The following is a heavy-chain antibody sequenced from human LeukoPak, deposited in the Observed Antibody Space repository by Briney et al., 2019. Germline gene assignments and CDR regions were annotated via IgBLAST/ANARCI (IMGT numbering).Heavy chain of an antibody. CDR1: GFSLSRYW. Sequence: TGGSLRLSCAASGFSLSRYWMSWVRQAPGKGLEWVANIGKDGSGNHYVDSVKGRFTISRDNAKNSLYLQMNSLRADDTAVYYCARDLDYYATDYWGQGTRVTVSA. V-gene: IGHV3-7*01. CDR3: ARDLDYYATDY. D-gene: IGHD3/OR15-3a*01. J-gene: IGHJ4*02. CDR2: IGKDGSGN.